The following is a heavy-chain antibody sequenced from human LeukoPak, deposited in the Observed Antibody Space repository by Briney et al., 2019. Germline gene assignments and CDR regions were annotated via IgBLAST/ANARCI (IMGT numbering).Heavy chain of an antibody. CDR3: ATVLSGYYYYYMDV. Sequence: ASVKVSCKVSGYTLTELSMHWVRQAPGKGLEWMGGFDPEDGETIYAQKFQGRVTMTEDTSTDTAYMELSSLRSEDTAVYYCATVLSGYYYYYMDVWGKGTTVTVSS. J-gene: IGHJ6*03. D-gene: IGHD3-3*01. CDR2: FDPEDGET. V-gene: IGHV1-24*01. CDR1: GYTLTELS.